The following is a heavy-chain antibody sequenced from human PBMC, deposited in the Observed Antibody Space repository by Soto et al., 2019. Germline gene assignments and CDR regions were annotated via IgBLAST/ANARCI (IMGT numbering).Heavy chain of an antibody. CDR2: IYHSGST. V-gene: IGHV4-4*02. D-gene: IGHD2-21*01. J-gene: IGHJ4*01. CDR1: RGSVWSRNG. CDR3: AIRAEGGIRDGSPVSAY. Sequence: YLGSAACRGSVWSRNGAGWLHKTPGKGLEWIGEIYHSGSTNFNPSLKSRVTISVDKSQYQFSLKLRSVTAADTAVYYCAIRAEGGIRDGSPVSAYRGNGTLVTVS.